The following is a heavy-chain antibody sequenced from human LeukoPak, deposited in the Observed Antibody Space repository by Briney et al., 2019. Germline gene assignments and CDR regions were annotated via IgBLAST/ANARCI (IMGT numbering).Heavy chain of an antibody. J-gene: IGHJ3*02. CDR1: GGSISSYY. V-gene: IGHV4-59*01. D-gene: IGHD1-26*01. CDR2: IYYSGST. CDR3: ARWRRELGAFDI. Sequence: SETLSLTCTVSGGSISSYYWSWIRQPPGKRLEWIGYIYYSGSTNYNPSLKSRVTISVDTSKNQFSLKLSSVTAADTAVYYCARWRRELGAFDIWGQGTMVTVSS.